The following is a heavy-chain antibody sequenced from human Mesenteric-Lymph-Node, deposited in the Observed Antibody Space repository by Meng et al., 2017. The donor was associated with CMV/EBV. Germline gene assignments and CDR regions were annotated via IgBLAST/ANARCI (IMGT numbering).Heavy chain of an antibody. J-gene: IGHJ6*02. V-gene: IGHV4-59*01. CDR1: GGSISTYY. D-gene: IGHD3-10*01. CDR3: ARGRVYYYGWNPPYGMDV. Sequence: ESLKISCTVSGGSISTYYWTWIRRSPGKGLEWIGYISNSGTTNYNPSLKSRLTMSVDASQNQFSLSLSSVTAADTAVYYCARGRVYYYGWNPPYGMDVWGQGTTVTVSS. CDR2: ISNSGTT.